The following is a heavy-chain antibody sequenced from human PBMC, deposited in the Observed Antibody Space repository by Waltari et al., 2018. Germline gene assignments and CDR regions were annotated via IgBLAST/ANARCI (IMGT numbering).Heavy chain of an antibody. V-gene: IGHV3-7*01. Sequence: EAQLVESGGGLVQPGGSLRPSCADPGLTFSSFGMSWVRQDPGKGLEWVATIKHGGNEKHYVDSVKGRFTISRDNAKKSLYLQMNRLRVEDTAVYYCAAGHYFEFWGQGTLVTVSS. D-gene: IGHD3-10*01. CDR3: AAGHYFEF. CDR1: GLTFSSFG. CDR2: IKHGGNEK. J-gene: IGHJ4*02.